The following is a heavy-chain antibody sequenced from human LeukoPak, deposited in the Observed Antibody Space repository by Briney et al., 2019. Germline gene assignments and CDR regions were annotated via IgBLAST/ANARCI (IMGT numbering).Heavy chain of an antibody. D-gene: IGHD3-10*01. CDR1: GFTFSGYA. V-gene: IGHV3-23*01. Sequence: GGSLRLSCAASGFTFSGYAMSWVRQAPGKGLEWVSAISGSGDGTYYADSVKGRFTISRDNSKNTLFLQMNSLRAEDTAVYYCAKAGVLTLVRGVIVDYWGQGTLVTASS. CDR3: AKAGVLTLVRGVIVDY. CDR2: ISGSGDGT. J-gene: IGHJ4*02.